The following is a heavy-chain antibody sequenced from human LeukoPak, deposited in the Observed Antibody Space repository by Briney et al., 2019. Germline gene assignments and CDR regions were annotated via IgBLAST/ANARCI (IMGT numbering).Heavy chain of an antibody. D-gene: IGHD2-15*01. CDR1: GFTFSSYA. J-gene: IGHJ4*02. CDR3: TRDGLYCSGGSCYSNY. Sequence: GGSLRLSCAASGFTFSSYAMSWIRQAPGKGLEWVANIKQDGSEKYYVDSVKGRFTISRDNAKNSLYLQMNSLRAEDTAVYYCTRDGLYCSGGSCYSNYWGQGTLVTVSS. CDR2: IKQDGSEK. V-gene: IGHV3-7*03.